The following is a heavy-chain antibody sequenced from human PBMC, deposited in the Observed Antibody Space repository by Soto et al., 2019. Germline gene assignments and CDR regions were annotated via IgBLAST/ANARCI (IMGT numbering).Heavy chain of an antibody. V-gene: IGHV1-18*01. D-gene: IGHD6-19*01. CDR1: GYTFTSYG. CDR2: ISAYNGNT. J-gene: IGHJ6*02. Sequence: QVQLVLCGAEVKKPGASVKVSCKASGYTFTSYGISWVRQAPGQGLEWMGWISAYNGNTNYAQKLQGRVTMTTDTSTSTAYMELRSLRSDDTAVYYCARDAIAVAGTDYYYYGMDVWGQGTTVTVSS. CDR3: ARDAIAVAGTDYYYYGMDV.